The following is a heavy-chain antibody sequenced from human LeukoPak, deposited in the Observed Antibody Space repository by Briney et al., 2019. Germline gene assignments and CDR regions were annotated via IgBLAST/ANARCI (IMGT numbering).Heavy chain of an antibody. Sequence: ASVKVSCKASGYMFTGYYMHWVRQAPGQGLEWMGWINLNSGGTNHAQKFQGRVTMTRDTSISTAYMELSSLRSDDTAVYYCARGYCSGDCFTLFDYWGQGALVTVSS. V-gene: IGHV1-2*02. CDR3: ARGYCSGDCFTLFDY. CDR2: INLNSGGT. D-gene: IGHD2-21*02. J-gene: IGHJ4*02. CDR1: GYMFTGYY.